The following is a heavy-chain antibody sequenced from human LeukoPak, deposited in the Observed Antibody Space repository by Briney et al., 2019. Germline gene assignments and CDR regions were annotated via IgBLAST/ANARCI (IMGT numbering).Heavy chain of an antibody. CDR3: ARGHIRYYFDY. Sequence: SETLSLTCAVYGGSFIGFHWNWIRQAPGKGLEWIGDINHSGSTNYNPSLTSRVTISVDPSKNQFSLNLSSVTAADTAVYYCARGHIRYYFDYWGQGTLVTVSS. CDR2: INHSGST. CDR1: GGSFIGFH. D-gene: IGHD3-3*02. V-gene: IGHV4-34*01. J-gene: IGHJ4*02.